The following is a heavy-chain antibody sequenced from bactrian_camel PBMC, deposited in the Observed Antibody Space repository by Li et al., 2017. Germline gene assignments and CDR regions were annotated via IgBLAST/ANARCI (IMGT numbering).Heavy chain of an antibody. V-gene: IGHV3S9*01. Sequence: HVQLVESGGGSVQAGGSLRLSCAASGYTYSTYCIAWFRQAPGKERLGVATIDEDGSTVYTDSVKGRFTISKDNAKNVVYLQMNSLKSEDTALYYCATRKDFAFGYWGQGTQVTVS. D-gene: IGHD5*01. CDR1: GYTYSTYC. CDR3: ATRKDFAFGY. J-gene: IGHJ6*01. CDR2: IDEDGST.